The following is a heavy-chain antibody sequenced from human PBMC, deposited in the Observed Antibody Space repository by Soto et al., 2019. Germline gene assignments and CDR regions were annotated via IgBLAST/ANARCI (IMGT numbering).Heavy chain of an antibody. CDR1: GFTCRPYG. D-gene: IGHD1-1*01. CDR3: VRYDAPLERLPSYGKDV. V-gene: IGHV3-33*03. Sequence: QMHLEVSGGGVVQPGRSLRLSCVASGFTCRPYGMHWVRQAPGKGLELVAVIWDHGGNKYYADSVKGRFTIDRDNARNTLDLPMDSLRGEDTGVYDCVRYDAPLERLPSYGKDVCGRGTTVIVFS. CDR2: IWDHGGNK. J-gene: IGHJ6*02.